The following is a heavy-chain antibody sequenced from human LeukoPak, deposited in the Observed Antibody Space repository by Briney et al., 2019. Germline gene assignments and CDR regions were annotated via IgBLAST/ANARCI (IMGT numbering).Heavy chain of an antibody. CDR1: GFTFSSYW. V-gene: IGHV3-7*03. CDR3: AREGPGPYDAFDI. Sequence: PGGSLRLSCAASGFTFSSYWMSWVRQAPGKGLEWVANIKQDGSEKYYVDSVKGRFTISRDNSKNTLYLQMNSLRAADTAVYYCAREGPGPYDAFDIWGQGTMVTVSS. J-gene: IGHJ3*02. CDR2: IKQDGSEK.